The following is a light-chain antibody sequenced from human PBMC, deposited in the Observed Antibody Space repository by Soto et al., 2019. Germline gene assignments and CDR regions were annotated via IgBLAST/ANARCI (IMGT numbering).Light chain of an antibody. Sequence: HSVLTQSPSVSAAPGQTVTISCSGTSSNIGNNYVSWYQLVPETAPKLLIYDNIKRPSGIPDRFSGSKSGTSATLVITGLQTGDEAAYYCGTWESSRNWVFGAGTKLTVL. CDR2: DNI. V-gene: IGLV1-51*01. CDR1: SSNIGNNY. CDR3: GTWESSRNWV. J-gene: IGLJ3*02.